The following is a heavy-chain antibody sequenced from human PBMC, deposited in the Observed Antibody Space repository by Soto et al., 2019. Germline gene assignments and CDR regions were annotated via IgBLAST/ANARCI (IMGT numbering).Heavy chain of an antibody. CDR3: ARSQGSSTSLEIYYYYYYGMDV. CDR2: ITPISDTT. Sequence: QVQLVQSGAEVKKPGSSVKVSCKASGGTFSSYAISWVRQAPGQGLEWMGGITPISDTTNYAQKFQGRVTITADESTSTAYMELSSLRSEDTAVYYCARSQGSSTSLEIYYYYYYGMDVWCQGTTVTVSS. V-gene: IGHV1-69*01. D-gene: IGHD2-2*01. J-gene: IGHJ6*02. CDR1: GGTFSSYA.